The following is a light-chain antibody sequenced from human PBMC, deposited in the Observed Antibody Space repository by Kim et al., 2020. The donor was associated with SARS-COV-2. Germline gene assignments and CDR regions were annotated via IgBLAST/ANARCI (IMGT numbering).Light chain of an antibody. CDR3: QQTYNTPLT. CDR2: TTS. V-gene: IGKV1-39*01. CDR1: QSITNY. J-gene: IGKJ4*01. Sequence: ASVGDRVTITCRASQSITNYLTWYQQTPGKAPKLLIYTTSSLQSGVPSRFSGSGHGTDFTLTISSLQPEDSATYYCQQTYNTPLTFGGGTKVDIK.